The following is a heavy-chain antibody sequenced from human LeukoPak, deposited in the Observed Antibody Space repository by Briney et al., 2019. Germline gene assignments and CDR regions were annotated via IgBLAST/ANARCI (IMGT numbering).Heavy chain of an antibody. Sequence: PSQTLSLTCTVSGGSISSGDYYWSWIRQPPGKGLEWIGYIYYSGSTYYNPSLKSRVTISVDTSKNQFSLKLSSVTAADTAVYYCARGLVDFWSGKGNWFDPWGQGTLVTVSS. D-gene: IGHD3-3*01. CDR3: ARGLVDFWSGKGNWFDP. J-gene: IGHJ5*02. CDR1: GGSISSGDYY. V-gene: IGHV4-30-4*08. CDR2: IYYSGST.